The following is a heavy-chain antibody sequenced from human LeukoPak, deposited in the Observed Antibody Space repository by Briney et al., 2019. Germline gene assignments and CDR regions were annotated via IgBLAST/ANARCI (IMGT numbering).Heavy chain of an antibody. CDR3: ARGPRVTYCSSTSCYRRFDP. J-gene: IGHJ5*02. CDR2: NNHTGST. CDR1: GGSFSGYY. Sequence: SETLSLTCAVYGGSFSGYYWSWISQPPGKGLEWIGENNHTGSTNYNPSLKSRVTISVDTSKNQFSLKLSSVTAADTAVYYCARGPRVTYCSSTSCYRRFDPWGQGTLVTVSS. V-gene: IGHV4-34*01. D-gene: IGHD2-2*01.